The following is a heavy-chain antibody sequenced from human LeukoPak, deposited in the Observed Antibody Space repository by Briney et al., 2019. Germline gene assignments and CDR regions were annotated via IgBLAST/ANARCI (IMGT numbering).Heavy chain of an antibody. CDR2: IYSVGST. D-gene: IGHD6-19*01. CDR3: ARDLIPVAGTLDTGSF. Sequence: GGSLRLSCAASGFSVSSNYMSWVRQAPGKGLEWVSVIYSVGSTYYADSVKDRFTISRDNSKNTVCLQMNSLRAEDTAVYHCARDLIPVAGTLDTGSFWGQGTLVTVSS. J-gene: IGHJ4*02. V-gene: IGHV3-53*01. CDR1: GFSVSSNY.